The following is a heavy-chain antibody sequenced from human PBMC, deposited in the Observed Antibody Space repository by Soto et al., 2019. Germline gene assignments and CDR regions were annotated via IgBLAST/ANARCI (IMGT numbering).Heavy chain of an antibody. D-gene: IGHD1-26*01. V-gene: IGHV4-31*03. CDR2: IYYSGST. J-gene: IGHJ3*02. CDR1: GGSISSGGYY. CDR3: ARVDSGSYFAAAFDI. Sequence: PSETLSLSCTVSGGSISSGGYYWSWIRQHPGKGLEWIGYIYYSGSTYYNPSLKSRVTISVDTSKNQFSLKLSSVTAADTAVYYCARVDSGSYFAAAFDIWGQGTMVTVS.